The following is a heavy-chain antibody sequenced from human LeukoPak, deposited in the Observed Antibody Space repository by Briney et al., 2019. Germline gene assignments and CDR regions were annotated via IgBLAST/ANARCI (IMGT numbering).Heavy chain of an antibody. CDR1: GFTFRIYS. CDR2: INGSGGST. CDR3: ATPEN. Sequence: GGSLRLPRAPSGFTFRIYSILWAPQPPGKGLERVSSINGSGGSTYYADSVKSRFTISRDNSKNTLYLQMNSLRAEDTAVYYCATPENWGQGTLVTVSS. V-gene: IGHV3-23*01. J-gene: IGHJ4*02.